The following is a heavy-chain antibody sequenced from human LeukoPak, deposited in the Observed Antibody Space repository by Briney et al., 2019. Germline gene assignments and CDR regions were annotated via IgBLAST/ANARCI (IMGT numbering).Heavy chain of an antibody. D-gene: IGHD6-19*01. Sequence: GGTLRLSCAASGFTFSNYGMNWVRQAPGKGLEWVSGISGGGDTTYYADSVKGRFTISRDNSKNTLYLQMNSLRAEDTAVYYCATDPSSAYQRGGYWGQGTLVTVSS. CDR1: GFTFSNYG. V-gene: IGHV3-23*01. CDR2: ISGGGDTT. J-gene: IGHJ4*02. CDR3: ATDPSSAYQRGGY.